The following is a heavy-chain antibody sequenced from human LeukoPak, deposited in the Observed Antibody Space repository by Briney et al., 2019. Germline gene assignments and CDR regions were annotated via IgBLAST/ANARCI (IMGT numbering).Heavy chain of an antibody. CDR3: ATTGNIAHNY. V-gene: IGHV3-23*01. CDR2: VSGSGGST. CDR1: GFTFTSYG. J-gene: IGHJ4*02. D-gene: IGHD6-13*01. Sequence: GGSLRLSCAASGFTFTSYGMSWVRQAPGKGLDWVSAVSGSGGSTNYADSVTGRFTISRDNSKNTLYLQMNSLRAEDTAVYYCATTGNIAHNYWGQGTLVTVSS.